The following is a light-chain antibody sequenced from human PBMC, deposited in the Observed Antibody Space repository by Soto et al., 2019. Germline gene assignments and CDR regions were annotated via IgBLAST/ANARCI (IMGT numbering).Light chain of an antibody. CDR1: SGHSSYA. CDR2: LNSDGSH. Sequence: QPVLTQSPSVSASLGASVKLTCTLSSGHSSYAITWHQQQPEKGPRYLMKLNSDGSHSKGDGIPDRFSGSSSGAERYLTISSLQSEDEADYYCQTWGTGIHVFGGGTKLTV. CDR3: QTWGTGIHV. V-gene: IGLV4-69*01. J-gene: IGLJ2*01.